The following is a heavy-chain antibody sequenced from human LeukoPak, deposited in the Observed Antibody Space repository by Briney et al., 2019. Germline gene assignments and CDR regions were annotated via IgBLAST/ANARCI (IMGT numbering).Heavy chain of an antibody. Sequence: PSETLSLTCTVSGDSISSGSYFWGWIRQPPGKSLEWIGNIYYSGSTYYNPSLDGRVTVSLDTSANQFSLQLNSVTAADTAVYYCVRHDGRGGATMGAFDSWGQGSLVTVSS. D-gene: IGHD5-12*01. V-gene: IGHV4-39*01. J-gene: IGHJ5*01. CDR1: GDSISSGSYF. CDR2: IYYSGST. CDR3: VRHDGRGGATMGAFDS.